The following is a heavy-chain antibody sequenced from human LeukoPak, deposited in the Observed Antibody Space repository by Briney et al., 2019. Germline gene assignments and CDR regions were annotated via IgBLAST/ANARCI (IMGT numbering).Heavy chain of an antibody. CDR1: GFTFSTYS. J-gene: IGHJ5*02. CDR3: ARDNYGDYGNWFDP. D-gene: IGHD4-17*01. Sequence: GGSLRLSCAASGFTFSTYSMNWVRQAPGKGLEWDSYISSSSSIIYYADSVKGRFTISRDNAKNSLYLQMNSLRDEDTAVYYCARDNYGDYGNWFDPWGQGTLVTVSS. V-gene: IGHV3-48*02. CDR2: ISSSSSII.